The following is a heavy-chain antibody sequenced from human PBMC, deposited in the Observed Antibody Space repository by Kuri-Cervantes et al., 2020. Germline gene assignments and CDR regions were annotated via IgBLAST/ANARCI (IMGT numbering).Heavy chain of an antibody. CDR3: ARDWVEMATIRTHFDY. CDR1: GFTFSSYW. J-gene: IGHJ4*02. CDR2: IKQDGSEK. D-gene: IGHD5-24*01. Sequence: GESLKISCAASGFTFSSYWMSWVRQAPGKGLEWVANIKQDGSEKYYVDSVKGRFTISRDNAKNSLYLQMNSLRAEDTAVYYCARDWVEMATIRTHFDYWGQGTQVTVSS. V-gene: IGHV3-7*01.